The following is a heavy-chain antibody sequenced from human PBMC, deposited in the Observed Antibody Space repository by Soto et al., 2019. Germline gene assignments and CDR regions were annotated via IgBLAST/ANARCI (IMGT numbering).Heavy chain of an antibody. CDR1: GYTFTGYY. J-gene: IGHJ6*02. CDR3: ALLTYYDILTGYRDYYYYGMDV. D-gene: IGHD3-9*01. CDR2: INPNSGGT. V-gene: IGHV1-2*04. Sequence: ASVKVSCKASGYTFTGYYMHWVRQAPGQGLEWMGWINPNSGGTNYAQKFQGWVTMTRDTSISTAYMELSRLRSDDTAVYYCALLTYYDILTGYRDYYYYGMDVWGQGTTVTSP.